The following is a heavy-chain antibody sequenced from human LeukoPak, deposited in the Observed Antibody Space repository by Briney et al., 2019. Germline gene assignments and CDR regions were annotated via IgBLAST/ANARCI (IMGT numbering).Heavy chain of an antibody. J-gene: IGHJ3*02. CDR3: AAVPNANAWYWDDAFDI. Sequence: ASVKVSCKASGFTFTTSAVQWVRQARGQRLEWIGRIVVGSGNTDHAQKFQGRLTITRDISTSTAYMELSSLTSDDTAVYYCAAVPNANAWYWDDAFDIWGQGTMATVSS. V-gene: IGHV1-58*01. CDR1: GFTFTTSA. D-gene: IGHD2-8*02. CDR2: IVVGSGNT.